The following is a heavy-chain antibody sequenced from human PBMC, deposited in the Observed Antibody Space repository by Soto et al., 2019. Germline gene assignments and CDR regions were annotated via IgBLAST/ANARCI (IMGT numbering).Heavy chain of an antibody. V-gene: IGHV3-23*01. CDR3: AKEGYYYDSSGYYYGGFDY. J-gene: IGHJ4*02. Sequence: PGGSLRLSCAASGFTFSSYAMSWVRQAPGKGLEWVSAISGSGGSTYYADSVKGRFTISRDNSKNTLYLQMNSLRAEDTAVYYCAKEGYYYDSSGYYYGGFDYWGQGTLVTVSS. CDR1: GFTFSSYA. D-gene: IGHD3-22*01. CDR2: ISGSGGST.